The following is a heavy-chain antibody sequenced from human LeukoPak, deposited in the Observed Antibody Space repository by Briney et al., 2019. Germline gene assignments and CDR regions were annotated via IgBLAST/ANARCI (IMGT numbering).Heavy chain of an antibody. D-gene: IGHD1-14*01. CDR3: ARELQPGDDAFDI. V-gene: IGHV3-74*01. J-gene: IGHJ3*02. CDR1: GFTFSTHW. Sequence: GGSLRLSCAASGFTFSTHWMHWVRQAPGKGLVWVSRMNGDGSSTKYADSVKGRFTISRDNAKNSLYLQMNSLRAEDTAVYYCARELQPGDDAFDIWGQGTMVTVSS. CDR2: MNGDGSST.